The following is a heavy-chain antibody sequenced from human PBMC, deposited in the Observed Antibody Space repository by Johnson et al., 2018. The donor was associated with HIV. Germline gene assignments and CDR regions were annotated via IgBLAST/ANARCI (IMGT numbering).Heavy chain of an antibody. CDR1: GFSFSDYD. D-gene: IGHD6-19*01. J-gene: IGHJ3*02. Sequence: VQLVESGGGLVQPGGSLRLSCAASGFSFSDYDMHWVRQLTGKSLEWVSAIGTAGDTFYPGSVKGRFTISRENPKNSLYLQMDSLRTGDTAIYYCARGGSRGLSGVLAFDIWGQGTMVTVSS. CDR3: ARGGSRGLSGVLAFDI. CDR2: IGTAGDT. V-gene: IGHV3-13*01.